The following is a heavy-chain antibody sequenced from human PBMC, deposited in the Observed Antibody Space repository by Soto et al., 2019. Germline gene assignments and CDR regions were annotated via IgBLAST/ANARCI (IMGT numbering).Heavy chain of an antibody. CDR1: GFAFSTYA. Sequence: EVQLLESGGGLVQPGGSLRLSCAASGFAFSTYAMNWVRQAPGKGLEWVSAISGSGGSTYYADSVEARFTISRDNSKNTLYLQMNSLRVEDTAAYYCAGAFSDAFDIWGQGTMVTVSS. V-gene: IGHV3-23*01. CDR2: ISGSGGST. CDR3: AGAFSDAFDI. J-gene: IGHJ3*02.